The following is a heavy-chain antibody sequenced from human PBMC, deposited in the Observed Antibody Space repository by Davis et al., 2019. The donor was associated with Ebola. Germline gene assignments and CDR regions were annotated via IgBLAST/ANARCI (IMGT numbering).Heavy chain of an antibody. J-gene: IGHJ4*02. V-gene: IGHV3-21*01. CDR3: ARVSGRITMIVETTHFDY. CDR1: GFTFSSYA. CDR2: ISSSSSYI. Sequence: GESLKISCSASGFTFSSYAMHWVRQAPGKGLEWVSSISSSSSYIYYADSVKGRFTISRDNAKNTLYLQMNSLRAEDTAVYYCARVSGRITMIVETTHFDYWGQGTLVTVSS. D-gene: IGHD3-22*01.